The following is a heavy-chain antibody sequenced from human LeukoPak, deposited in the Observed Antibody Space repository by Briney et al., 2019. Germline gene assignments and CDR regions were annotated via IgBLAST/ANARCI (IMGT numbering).Heavy chain of an antibody. CDR3: ARVGYCCSFDY. CDR1: EFTVSTNH. V-gene: IGHV3-66*01. J-gene: IGHJ4*02. Sequence: GGSLRLSCAASEFTVSTNHMSWVRQAPGKGLEWVSVIYSGGSTYYADSVKGRFTISRDNSKNTLYLQMNSLRAEDTAVYYCARVGYCCSFDYWGQGTLVTVSS. D-gene: IGHD2-15*01. CDR2: IYSGGST.